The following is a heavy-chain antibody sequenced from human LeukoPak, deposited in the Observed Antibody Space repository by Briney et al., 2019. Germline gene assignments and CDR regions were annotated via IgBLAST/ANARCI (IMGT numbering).Heavy chain of an antibody. CDR2: INWNGGST. Sequence: PGGSLRLSCAASGFTFDDYGMSWVRQAPGKGLEWVSGINWNGGSTGYADSVKGRFTISRDNAKNSLYLQMNSLRAEDTALYYCARDFKSPERRVVVVTFDYWGQGTLVTVSS. V-gene: IGHV3-20*04. CDR1: GFTFDDYG. CDR3: ARDFKSPERRVVVVTFDY. D-gene: IGHD2-15*01. J-gene: IGHJ4*02.